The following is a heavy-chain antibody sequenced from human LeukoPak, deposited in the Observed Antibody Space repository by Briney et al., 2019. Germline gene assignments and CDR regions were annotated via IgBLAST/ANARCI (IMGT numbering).Heavy chain of an antibody. CDR1: GYSFTSYW. V-gene: IGHV5-51*01. J-gene: IGHJ3*02. CDR3: ARRRLCGSDCFAFDI. Sequence: GESLKISCKDSGYSFTSYWIGWVRQMPGKGLEWMGIIYPDDSDTKYSPSFHGHVTISADKSINTAYLQWSSLKASDTAMYYCARRRLCGSDCFAFDIWGQGTMVTVS. D-gene: IGHD2-21*02. CDR2: IYPDDSDT.